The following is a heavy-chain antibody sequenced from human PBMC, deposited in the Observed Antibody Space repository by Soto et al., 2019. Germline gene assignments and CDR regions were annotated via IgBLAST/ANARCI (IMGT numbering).Heavy chain of an antibody. V-gene: IGHV3-21*01. CDR3: ARDRPDVVVVATTRSDY. D-gene: IGHD2-15*01. Sequence: SLRLSCAASGFTFSSYSMNWVRQAPGKGLEWVSSISSSSSYIYYADSVKGRFTISRDNAKNSLYLQMNSLRAEDTAVYYCARDRPDVVVVATTRSDYWGQGTLVTVSS. J-gene: IGHJ4*02. CDR2: ISSSSSYI. CDR1: GFTFSSYS.